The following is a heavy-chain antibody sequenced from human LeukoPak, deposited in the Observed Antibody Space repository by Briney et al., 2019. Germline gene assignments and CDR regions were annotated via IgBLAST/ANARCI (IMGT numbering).Heavy chain of an antibody. CDR3: ARVGGSNAFDI. CDR2: INSDGSST. V-gene: IGHV3-74*01. CDR1: GFTFSSYW. J-gene: IGHJ3*02. Sequence: GGSLRLSCAASGFTFSSYWVHWVRRAPGKGLVWVSPINSDGSSTSYADSVKGRFTISRDNAKNTLSLQMNSLRAEDTAVYYCARVGGSNAFDIWGQGTMVIVSS. D-gene: IGHD1-26*01.